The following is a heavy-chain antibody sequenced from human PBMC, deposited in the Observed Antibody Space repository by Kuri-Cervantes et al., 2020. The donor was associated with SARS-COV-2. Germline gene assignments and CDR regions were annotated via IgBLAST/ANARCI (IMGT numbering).Heavy chain of an antibody. Sequence: LKISCAASGFTFSSYAMHWVRQAPGKGLEWVAVISYDGSNKYYADSVKGRFTISRDNSKNTLYLQMNSLRAEDTAVYYCARDGPTSYSNYYYYGMDVWGQGTTVTVSS. CDR2: ISYDGSNK. D-gene: IGHD4-11*01. J-gene: IGHJ6*02. CDR1: GFTFSSYA. CDR3: ARDGPTSYSNYYYYGMDV. V-gene: IGHV3-30-3*01.